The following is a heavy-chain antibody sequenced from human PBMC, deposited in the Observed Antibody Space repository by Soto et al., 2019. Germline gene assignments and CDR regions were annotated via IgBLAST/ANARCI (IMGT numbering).Heavy chain of an antibody. Sequence: ASVKVSCKASGYTFTSYGISWVRQAPGQGLEWMGWISAYNGNTNYAQKLQGRVTMTTGTSTSTAYMELRSLRSDDTAVYYCARDMGGPHYYYYGMDVWGQGTTVTVSS. CDR2: ISAYNGNT. CDR1: GYTFTSYG. D-gene: IGHD1-26*01. J-gene: IGHJ6*02. CDR3: ARDMGGPHYYYYGMDV. V-gene: IGHV1-18*04.